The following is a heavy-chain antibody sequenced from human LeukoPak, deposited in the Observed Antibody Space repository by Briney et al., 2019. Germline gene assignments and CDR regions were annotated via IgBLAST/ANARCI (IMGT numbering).Heavy chain of an antibody. V-gene: IGHV3-23*01. CDR2: ISGSGGTT. Sequence: PSETLSLTCTVSGGSISSSYWSWIRQPPGKGLEWVSTISGSGGTTYYADSVKGLFTISRDNSKNTVYLQMNSLRVEDTAVYYCAKGSVRGEYYFDYWGQGTLVAV. J-gene: IGHJ4*02. CDR3: AKGSVRGEYYFDY. CDR1: GGSISSSY. D-gene: IGHD3-10*01.